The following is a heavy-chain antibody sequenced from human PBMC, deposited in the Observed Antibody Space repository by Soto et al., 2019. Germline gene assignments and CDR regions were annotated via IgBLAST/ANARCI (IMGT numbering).Heavy chain of an antibody. CDR2: ISWNSGSI. J-gene: IGHJ3*02. D-gene: IGHD5-12*01. V-gene: IGHV3-9*01. CDR1: GFTFDDYA. Sequence: GGSLRLSCAASGFTFDDYAMHWVRQAPGKGLEWVSGISWNSGSIGYADSVKGRFTISRDNAKNSLYLQMNSLRAEDTALYYCAKGSGYDFCIDCAFDIWGQGTMVTVSS. CDR3: AKGSGYDFCIDCAFDI.